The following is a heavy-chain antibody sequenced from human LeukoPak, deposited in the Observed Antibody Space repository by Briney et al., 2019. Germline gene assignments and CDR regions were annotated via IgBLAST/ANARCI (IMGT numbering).Heavy chain of an antibody. Sequence: ASVKVSCKASGYTFTSYYMHWVRQAPGQGLEWMGIINPSGGDTTYAQKFQGRLNMTRDTSTSTVHMELSSLRSEDTAVYYCARDYWSISMIGVLGQGQYYFDYWGQGTLVTVSS. CDR2: INPSGGDT. CDR3: ARDYWSISMIGVLGQGQYYFDY. V-gene: IGHV1-46*01. J-gene: IGHJ4*02. CDR1: GYTFTSYY. D-gene: IGHD3-10*02.